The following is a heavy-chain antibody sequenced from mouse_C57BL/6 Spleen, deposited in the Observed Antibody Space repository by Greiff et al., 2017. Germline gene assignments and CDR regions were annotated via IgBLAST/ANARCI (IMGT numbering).Heavy chain of an antibody. D-gene: IGHD1-1*01. CDR1: GYTFTDYY. V-gene: IGHV1-26*01. CDR3: ARYSYYYGSSFFDY. J-gene: IGHJ2*01. CDR2: INPNNGGT. Sequence: EVQLQQSGPELVKPGASVKISCKASGYTFTDYYMNWVKQSHGKSLEWIGDINPNNGGTSYNQKFKGKATLTVDKSSSTAYMELRSLTSEDSAVYYCARYSYYYGSSFFDYWGQGTTLTVSS.